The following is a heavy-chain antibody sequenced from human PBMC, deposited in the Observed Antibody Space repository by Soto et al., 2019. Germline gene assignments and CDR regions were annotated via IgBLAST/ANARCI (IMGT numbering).Heavy chain of an antibody. CDR1: GFTFSSYA. CDR2: ISGSGGST. J-gene: IGHJ3*02. CDR3: AKDQIVVVVAATQNDAFDI. D-gene: IGHD2-15*01. V-gene: IGHV3-23*01. Sequence: PGGSLRLSCAASGFTFSSYAMSWVRQAPGKGLEWVSAISGSGGSTYYADSVKGRFTISRDNSKNTLYLQMNSLRAEDTAVYYCAKDQIVVVVAATQNDAFDIWGQGTMVTVSS.